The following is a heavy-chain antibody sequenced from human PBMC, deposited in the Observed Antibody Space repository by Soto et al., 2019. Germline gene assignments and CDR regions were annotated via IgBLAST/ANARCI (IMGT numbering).Heavy chain of an antibody. J-gene: IGHJ6*02. D-gene: IGHD1-26*01. Sequence: QVQLVQSGAEVKKPGSSVKVSCEASGGTFSSYPINWVRQAPGQGLEWMGGIIPFFGTSNYAQKFQGRVTITADDSTSTAYMELRSLRSEYTAVYYCARVGHITNYGMAVWGQGTTVTVSS. CDR3: ARVGHITNYGMAV. CDR2: IIPFFGTS. V-gene: IGHV1-69*01. CDR1: GGTFSSYP.